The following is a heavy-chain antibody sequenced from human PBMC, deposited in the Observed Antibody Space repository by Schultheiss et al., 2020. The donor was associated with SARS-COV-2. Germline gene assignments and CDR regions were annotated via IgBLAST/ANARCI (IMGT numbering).Heavy chain of an antibody. CDR2: SNAGNGNT. CDR3: ASQKSSNLVPAAISVYYGMDV. V-gene: IGHV1-3*02. J-gene: IGHJ6*02. Sequence: ASVKVSCKASGYTFTSYAMHWVRQAPGQRLEWMGWSNAGNGNTKYSQEFQGRVTITADKSTSTAYMELSSLRSEDTAVYYCASQKSSNLVPAAISVYYGMDVWGQGTTVTVSS. CDR1: GYTFTSYA. D-gene: IGHD2-2*02.